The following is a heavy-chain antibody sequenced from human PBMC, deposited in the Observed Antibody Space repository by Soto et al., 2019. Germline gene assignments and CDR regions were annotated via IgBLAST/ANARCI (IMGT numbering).Heavy chain of an antibody. J-gene: IGHJ6*02. CDR3: VFNYYESRAYYGYYYYGMDV. CDR2: IYPGDSDI. D-gene: IGHD3-22*01. CDR1: GYSFTSYW. Sequence: PGESLKISCKGSGYSFTSYWIAWVRQMPGKGLEWMGIIYPGDSDIRYSPSFQGQVTISADKSISTAYLQWSSLKASDTAMYYWVFNYYESRAYYGYYYYGMDVWGQGTTVTVSS. V-gene: IGHV5-51*01.